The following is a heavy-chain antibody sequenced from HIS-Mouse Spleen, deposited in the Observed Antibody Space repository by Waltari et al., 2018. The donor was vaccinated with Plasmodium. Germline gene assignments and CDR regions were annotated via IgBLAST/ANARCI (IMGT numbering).Heavy chain of an antibody. D-gene: IGHD3-10*01. CDR3: ATILDYYGSGSYYNGVLDY. CDR2: FDPEDGET. V-gene: IGHV1-24*01. CDR1: GYTLPDLS. J-gene: IGHJ4*02. Sequence: QVQLVQSGAEVKKPGASVTVSCQVSGYTLPDLSMHWVRQPPGQGLEWMGGFDPEDGETIYAQKFQGRVTMTEDTSTDTAYMELSSLRSEDTAVYYCATILDYYGSGSYYNGVLDYWGQGTLVTVSS.